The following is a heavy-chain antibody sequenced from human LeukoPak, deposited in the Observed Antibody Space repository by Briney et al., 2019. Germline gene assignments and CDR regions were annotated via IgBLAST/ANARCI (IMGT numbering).Heavy chain of an antibody. D-gene: IGHD1-14*01. J-gene: IGHJ6*04. Sequence: SETLSLTCAVYGGSFSGYYWSWIRQPPGKGLEWIGEINHSGSTNYNPSLKSRVTISVDTSKNQFSLKLSSVTAADTAVYYCARSKRQTGVSSLDVWGKGTTVTASS. CDR2: INHSGST. CDR3: ARSKRQTGVSSLDV. CDR1: GGSFSGYY. V-gene: IGHV4-34*01.